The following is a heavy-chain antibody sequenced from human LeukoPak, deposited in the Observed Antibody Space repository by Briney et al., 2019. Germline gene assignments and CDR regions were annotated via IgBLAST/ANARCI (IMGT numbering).Heavy chain of an antibody. CDR3: ARGVGSLYYFDY. Sequence: GASVKVSCKASGYTFTSYDINWVRQATGQGLEWMGWMNPNSGNTGYAQKFQGRVTITRNTSISTAYMEPSSLRSEDTAVYYCARGVGSLYYFDYWGQGTLVTVSS. CDR2: MNPNSGNT. CDR1: GYTFTSYD. D-gene: IGHD2-2*03. V-gene: IGHV1-8*03. J-gene: IGHJ4*02.